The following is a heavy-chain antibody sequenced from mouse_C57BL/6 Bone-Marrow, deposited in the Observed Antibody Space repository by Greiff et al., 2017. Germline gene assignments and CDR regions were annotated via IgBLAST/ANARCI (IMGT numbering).Heavy chain of an antibody. Sequence: LMESGPELVKPGASVKISCKASGYTFTDYYINWVKQRPGQGLEWIGWTYPGSGNTKYNEKFKGKATLTVDTSSSTAYMQLSSLTSEDSAVYFCARSTAQATSLYAMDYWGQGTSVTVSS. CDR2: TYPGSGNT. D-gene: IGHD3-2*02. V-gene: IGHV1-84*01. CDR3: ARSTAQATSLYAMDY. CDR1: GYTFTDYY. J-gene: IGHJ4*01.